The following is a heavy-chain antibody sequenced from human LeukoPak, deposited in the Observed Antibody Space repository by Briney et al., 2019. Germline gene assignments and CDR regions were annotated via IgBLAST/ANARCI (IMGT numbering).Heavy chain of an antibody. J-gene: IGHJ4*02. D-gene: IGHD3-9*01. CDR3: ARVLQYFDWLLSGFDY. CDR1: GFTFSSYA. CDR2: IKQDGSEK. V-gene: IGHV3-7*04. Sequence: PGRSLRLSCAASGFTFSSYAMHWVRQAPGKGVEWVANIKQDGSEKYYVDSVKGRFTISRDNAKNSLYLQMNSLRAEDTAVYYCARVLQYFDWLLSGFDYWGQGTLVTVSS.